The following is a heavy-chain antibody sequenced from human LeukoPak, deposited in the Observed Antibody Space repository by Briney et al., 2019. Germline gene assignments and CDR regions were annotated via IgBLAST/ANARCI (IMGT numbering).Heavy chain of an antibody. CDR1: GFTFSSYA. V-gene: IGHV3-30*04. CDR3: ARDIKDV. CDR2: ISYDGSNK. Sequence: PGGSLRLSCAASGFTFSSYAMHWVRQAPGKGLEWVAVISYDGSNKYYADSVKGRFTISRDNSKNTLYLQMNSLRAEDTAVYYCARDIKDVWGQGTTGTVSS. J-gene: IGHJ6*02.